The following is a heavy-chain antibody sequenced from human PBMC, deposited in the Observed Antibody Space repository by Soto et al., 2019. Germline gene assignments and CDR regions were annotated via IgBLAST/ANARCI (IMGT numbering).Heavy chain of an antibody. J-gene: IGHJ4*02. CDR2: INHSGST. D-gene: IGHD2-8*02. V-gene: IGHV4-34*01. CDR1: GGSFSGYY. CDR3: ARDKITGLFDY. Sequence: QVQLQQWGAGLLKPSETLSLTCAVYGGSFSGYYWTWIRQPPGTGLEWIGEINHSGSTNYNPSLTRRVTISVDTSKNQSDLKLNSVSAADTAVYYCARDKITGLFDYWGQGTLVTVSS.